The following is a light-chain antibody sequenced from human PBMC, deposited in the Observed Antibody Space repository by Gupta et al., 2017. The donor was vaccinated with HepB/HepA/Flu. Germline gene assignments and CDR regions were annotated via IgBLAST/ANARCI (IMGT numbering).Light chain of an antibody. CDR3: AAWHGSLIGWV. Sequence: QSAPVSPPSASGAPGHRATISCSGRTSDIGDKTVNWYQQLPGTAPKLLIYSNNRRPSGVPDRFSGSKSGTSASLAISGLQSEDEATYYCAAWHGSLIGWVFGGGTDLTVL. V-gene: IGLV1-44*01. J-gene: IGLJ3*02. CDR1: TSDIGDKT. CDR2: SNN.